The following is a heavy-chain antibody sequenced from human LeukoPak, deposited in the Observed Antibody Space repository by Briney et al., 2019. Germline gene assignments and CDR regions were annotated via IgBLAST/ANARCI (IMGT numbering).Heavy chain of an antibody. V-gene: IGHV1-8*01. CDR2: MNPDSGNT. Sequence: ASVKVSCKASGYTFTSYDINWVRQATGQGLEWMGWMNPDSGNTGYAQEFQGRVTMTRNTSISTAYMELSSLRSEDTAVYYCARGPTYYESGWGYFHLWGRGTLVTVSS. D-gene: IGHD3-22*01. CDR3: ARGPTYYESGWGYFHL. CDR1: GYTFTSYD. J-gene: IGHJ2*01.